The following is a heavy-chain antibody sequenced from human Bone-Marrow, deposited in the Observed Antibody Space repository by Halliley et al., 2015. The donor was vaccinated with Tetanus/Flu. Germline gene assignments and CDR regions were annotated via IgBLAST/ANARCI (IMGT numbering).Heavy chain of an antibody. J-gene: IGHJ4*02. CDR2: IGTEADSYAT. D-gene: IGHD3-10*01. CDR3: TFRLFGEFPLHDY. Sequence: SLRLSCAGSGFAFSASAMHWVRQAPGKGLEWVGRIGTEADSYATEFAASVKGRFIASRHDSKNTAFLQMDSLKLEDTAVYYGTFRLFGEFPLHDYWGQGTLVTVSS. V-gene: IGHV3-73*01. CDR1: GFAFSASA.